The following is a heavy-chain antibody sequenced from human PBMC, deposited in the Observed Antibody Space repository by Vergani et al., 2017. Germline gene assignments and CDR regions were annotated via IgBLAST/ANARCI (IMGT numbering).Heavy chain of an antibody. CDR1: GFTFSSYA. V-gene: IGHV3-23*01. J-gene: IGHJ3*02. CDR2: ISGSGGST. D-gene: IGHD6-19*01. Sequence: EVQLLESGGGLVQPGGSLRLSCAASGFTFSSYAMSWVRQVPGKGLEWVSAISGSGGSTYYADSVKGRFTISRDNSKNTLYLQMNSLRAEDTAVYYCARQQQWLVYEGDAFDIWGQGTMVTVSS. CDR3: ARQQQWLVYEGDAFDI.